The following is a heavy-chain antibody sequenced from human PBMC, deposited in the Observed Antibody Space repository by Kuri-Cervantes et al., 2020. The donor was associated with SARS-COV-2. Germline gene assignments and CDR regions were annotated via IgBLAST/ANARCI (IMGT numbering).Heavy chain of an antibody. Sequence: GESLKISCTASGFTFGDYAMSWFRQAPGKGLEWVSYISSSSSTIYYADSVKGRFTISRDNAKNSLYLQMNSLRDEDTAVYYCARDFYDFWSGYEPYYGMDVWGQGTTVTVSS. V-gene: IGHV3-48*02. J-gene: IGHJ6*02. CDR1: GFTFGDYA. CDR3: ARDFYDFWSGYEPYYGMDV. CDR2: ISSSSSTI. D-gene: IGHD3-3*01.